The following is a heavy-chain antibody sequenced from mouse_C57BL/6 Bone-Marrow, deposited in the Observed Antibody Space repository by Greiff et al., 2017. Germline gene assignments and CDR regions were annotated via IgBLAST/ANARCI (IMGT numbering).Heavy chain of an antibody. Sequence: QVQLQQSGAELVKPGASVKLSCKASGYTFTSYWMHWVKQRPGQGLEWIGMIHPNSGSTNYNEKFKSKATLTVDKSSSTAYMQLSSLTSEDSAVYDCAREGGVTTHYYAMDYWGQGTSVTVSS. CDR1: GYTFTSYW. D-gene: IGHD2-2*01. V-gene: IGHV1-64*01. CDR2: IHPNSGST. J-gene: IGHJ4*01. CDR3: AREGGVTTHYYAMDY.